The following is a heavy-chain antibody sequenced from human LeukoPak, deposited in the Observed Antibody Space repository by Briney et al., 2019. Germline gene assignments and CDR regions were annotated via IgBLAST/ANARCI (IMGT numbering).Heavy chain of an antibody. CDR3: ARASLGYCSGGSCSPYGMDV. Sequence: GASVTVSCKASGYTFTSYGISWVRQAPGQGLEWMGWISAYNGNTNYAQKLQGRVTMTTDTSTSTAYMELRSLRSDDTAVYYCARASLGYCSGGSCSPYGMDVWGQGTTVTVSS. D-gene: IGHD2-15*01. CDR2: ISAYNGNT. V-gene: IGHV1-18*01. CDR1: GYTFTSYG. J-gene: IGHJ6*02.